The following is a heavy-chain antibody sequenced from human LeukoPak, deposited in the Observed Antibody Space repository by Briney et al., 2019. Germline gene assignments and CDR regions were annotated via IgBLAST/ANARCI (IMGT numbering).Heavy chain of an antibody. J-gene: IGHJ3*02. D-gene: IGHD3-22*01. CDR3: ARGGLDYYNSSGYTDAFDI. Sequence: SETLSLTCTVSGGSISSGDYYWSWIRRPPGKGLEWIGYIYYSGSTYYNPSLKSRVTISVDTSKNQFSLKLSSVTAADTAVYYCARGGLDYYNSSGYTDAFDIWGQGTMVTVSS. CDR2: IYYSGST. CDR1: GGSISSGDYY. V-gene: IGHV4-30-4*01.